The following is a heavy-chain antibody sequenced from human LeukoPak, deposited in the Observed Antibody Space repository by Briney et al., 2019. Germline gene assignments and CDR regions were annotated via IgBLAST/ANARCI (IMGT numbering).Heavy chain of an antibody. CDR3: ARDNGGDFDLDY. Sequence: ASVKVSCKASGYAFTSHGISWLRQAPGQGRGGMGWVSAYSGDTNSAQKLQGRVTMPPDTSTRTAYIELRTLRSHDTAVYFSARDNGGDFDLDYWGQGTLVIVSS. CDR1: GYAFTSHG. CDR2: VSAYSGDT. D-gene: IGHD2-21*02. J-gene: IGHJ4*02. V-gene: IGHV1-18*01.